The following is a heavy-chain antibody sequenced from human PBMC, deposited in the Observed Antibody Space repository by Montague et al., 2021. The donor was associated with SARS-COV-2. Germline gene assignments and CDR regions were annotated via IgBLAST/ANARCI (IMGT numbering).Heavy chain of an antibody. Sequence: SETLSLTCTVSGGSISSSSYYWGWIRQPPGKGLEWIGSIYYSGSTYYNPSRKSRVTISVDTSKNQFSLKLGSVTAAATAVYYCAKFPWFRGGFDYWGQGTLVTVSS. D-gene: IGHD3-10*01. CDR1: GGSISSSSYY. CDR3: AKFPWFRGGFDY. J-gene: IGHJ4*02. CDR2: IYYSGST. V-gene: IGHV4-39*07.